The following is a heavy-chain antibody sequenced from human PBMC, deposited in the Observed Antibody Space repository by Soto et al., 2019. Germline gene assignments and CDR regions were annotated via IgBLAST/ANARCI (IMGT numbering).Heavy chain of an antibody. CDR3: AKDHDSGWYNSPAPIDY. Sequence: QVQLVESGGGVVQPGRSLRLSCAASGFTFTTYGMHWARQAPGKGLEWVAVISFDGSKQIYADSVKGRFTISRDNSKNTLYLQMDSLRIEDTAVYYCAKDHDSGWYNSPAPIDYWGQGTLVTVSS. D-gene: IGHD6-13*01. CDR2: ISFDGSKQ. V-gene: IGHV3-30*18. J-gene: IGHJ4*02. CDR1: GFTFTTYG.